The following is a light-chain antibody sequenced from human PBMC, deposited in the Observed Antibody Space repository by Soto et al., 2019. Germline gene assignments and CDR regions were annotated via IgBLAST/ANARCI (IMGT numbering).Light chain of an antibody. Sequence: EIVLTQSPVTLSLSPGERATLSCRASQNISSYLGWYQQKPGQAPRVLICDTSNRATGIPARFSGSGSGTDFALTISRLEPEDFAVYYCQQRSHWPPTFGQGTRLEIK. CDR3: QQRSHWPPT. V-gene: IGKV3-11*01. CDR1: QNISSY. J-gene: IGKJ5*01. CDR2: DTS.